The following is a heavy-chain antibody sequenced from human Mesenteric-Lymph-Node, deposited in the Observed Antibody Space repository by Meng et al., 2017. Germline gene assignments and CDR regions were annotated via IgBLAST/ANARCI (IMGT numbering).Heavy chain of an antibody. J-gene: IGHJ2*01. CDR2: IYHSGST. V-gene: IGHV4-30-2*01. D-gene: IGHD5-18*01. CDR3: ARVGWRQWSFDL. Sequence: QLQESGSGLGKPSQTLSLPCAVSGGSISSGGYSWSWIRQPPGKGLEWIGYIYHSGSTYYNPSLKSRVTISVDRSKNQFSLKLSSVTAADTAVYYCARVGWRQWSFDLWGRGTLVTVSS. CDR1: GGSISSGGYS.